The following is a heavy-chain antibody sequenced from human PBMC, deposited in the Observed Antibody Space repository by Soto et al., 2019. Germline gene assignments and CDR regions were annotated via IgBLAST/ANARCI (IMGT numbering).Heavy chain of an antibody. CDR2: ISYDGSNK. CDR3: AGYSYGYSYYYYGMDV. CDR1: GFTFSSYG. V-gene: IGHV3-30*03. Sequence: GPLRLSCAASGFTFSSYGMHWVRQAPGKGLEWVAVISYDGSNKYYADSVKGRFTISRDNSKNTLYLQMNSLRAEDTAVYYCAGYSYGYSYYYYGMDVWGQGTTVTVSS. J-gene: IGHJ6*02. D-gene: IGHD5-18*01.